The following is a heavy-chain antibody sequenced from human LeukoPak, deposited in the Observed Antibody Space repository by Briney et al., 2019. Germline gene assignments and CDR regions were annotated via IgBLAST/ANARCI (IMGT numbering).Heavy chain of an antibody. V-gene: IGHV4-34*01. CDR1: GGSFSGYY. Sequence: SETLSLTCAVYGGSFSGYYWSWIRQPPGEGLEWIGEINHSGSTNYNPSLKSRVTISVDTSKNQFSLKLSSVTAADTAVYYCASGLVVAATRGGKWFDPWGQGTLVTVSS. CDR3: ASGLVVAATRGGKWFDP. J-gene: IGHJ5*02. CDR2: INHSGST. D-gene: IGHD2-15*01.